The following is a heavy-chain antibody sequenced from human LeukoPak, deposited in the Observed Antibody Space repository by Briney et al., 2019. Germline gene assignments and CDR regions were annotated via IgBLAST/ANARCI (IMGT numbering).Heavy chain of an antibody. CDR2: IYSGGST. V-gene: IGHV3-53*01. Sequence: AGGSLRLSCAASGFTFSDYYMSWVRQAPGKGLEWVSVIYSGGSTYYADSVKGRFTISRDNSKNTLYLQMNSLRAEDTAVYYCARDIYDSSGYYSDYWGQGTLVTVSS. D-gene: IGHD3-22*01. CDR3: ARDIYDSSGYYSDY. J-gene: IGHJ4*02. CDR1: GFTFSDYY.